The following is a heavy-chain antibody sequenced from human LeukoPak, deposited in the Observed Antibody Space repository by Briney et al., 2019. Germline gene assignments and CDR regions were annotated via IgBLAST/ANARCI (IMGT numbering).Heavy chain of an antibody. CDR2: ISCSGGST. J-gene: IGHJ6*03. V-gene: IGHV3-23*01. CDR3: ARGPPRGKYYYMDV. Sequence: GGSLRLSCAASGFTFSSYAMSWVRQAPGKGLEWVSAISCSGGSTYYADSAKGRRTISRHNPKHTLYLQMNSLRAEDTAVYYCARGPPRGKYYYMDVWGKGTTVTVSS. CDR1: GFTFSSYA. D-gene: IGHD1-1*01.